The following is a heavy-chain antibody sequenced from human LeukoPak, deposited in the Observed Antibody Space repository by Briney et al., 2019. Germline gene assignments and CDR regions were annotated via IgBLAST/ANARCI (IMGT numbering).Heavy chain of an antibody. D-gene: IGHD6-13*01. V-gene: IGHV3-43*02. CDR1: GFTFDDYA. J-gene: IGHJ4*01. CDR2: ISGDGDTT. Sequence: GRTLRLSCAVSGFTFDDYAMHCVRQPPGKGLERVYLISGDGDTTYYADYVKGRFTISRDNSKNSLYLQMNSLRTDDTALYDCAKDIAEAAFFDSWGHGTLVTVSS. CDR3: AKDIAEAAFFDS.